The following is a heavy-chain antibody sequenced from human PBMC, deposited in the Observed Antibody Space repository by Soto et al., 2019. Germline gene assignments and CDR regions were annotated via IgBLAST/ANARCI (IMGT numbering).Heavy chain of an antibody. CDR1: GYTFINYH. CDR2: INTYNGMT. D-gene: IGHD5-12*01. Sequence: QVQLVQSGGEVKKPGASVTVSCKASGYTFINYHITWVRQAPGQGLEWMAWINTYNGMTDYEQRFQGRVTMTRDTSRSTAYMELRNLWSDDTAVYFCAKSPRGEMATDWGQGTLVTVSS. V-gene: IGHV1-18*01. CDR3: AKSPRGEMATD. J-gene: IGHJ4*02.